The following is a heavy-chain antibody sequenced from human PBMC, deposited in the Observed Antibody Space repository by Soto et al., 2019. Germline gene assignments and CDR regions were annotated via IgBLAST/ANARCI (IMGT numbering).Heavy chain of an antibody. CDR3: AREGDNWNARYYGMDV. Sequence: EVQLVESGGGLVQPGGSLRLSCAASGFTVSSNYMSWVRQAPGKGLEWVSVIYSGGSTYYADSVKGRFTISRDNSKNTLYLQMNSLRAEDTAVYYCAREGDNWNARYYGMDVWGQGTMVTVSS. CDR1: GFTVSSNY. V-gene: IGHV3-66*01. CDR2: IYSGGST. J-gene: IGHJ6*02. D-gene: IGHD1-1*01.